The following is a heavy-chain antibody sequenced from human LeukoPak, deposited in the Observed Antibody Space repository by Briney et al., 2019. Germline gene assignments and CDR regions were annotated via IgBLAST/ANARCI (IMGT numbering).Heavy chain of an antibody. CDR1: GYTFTSYV. V-gene: IGHV1-69*05. Sequence: SVKVSCKASGYTFTSYVINWVRQAPGQGLEWLAGIIPILRTPNYAQRFQGRLTITTDESTSTAYMELSSLRSEDTAVYYCARGKSPTVATPFDYWGQGTLVTVSS. CDR3: ARGKSPTVATPFDY. CDR2: IIPILRTP. J-gene: IGHJ4*02. D-gene: IGHD4-23*01.